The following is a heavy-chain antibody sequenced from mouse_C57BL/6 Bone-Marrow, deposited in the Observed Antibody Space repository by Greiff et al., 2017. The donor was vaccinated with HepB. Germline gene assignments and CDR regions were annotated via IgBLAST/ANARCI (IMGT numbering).Heavy chain of an antibody. CDR2: ISSGGSYT. Sequence: EVKLMESGGDLVKPGGSLKLSCAASGFTFSSYGMSWVRQTPDKRLEWVATISSGGSYTYYPDSVKGRFTISRDNAKNTLYLQMSSLKSEDTAMYYCARRYGNPFAYWGQGTLVTVSA. CDR1: GFTFSSYG. CDR3: ARRYGNPFAY. J-gene: IGHJ3*01. V-gene: IGHV5-6*02. D-gene: IGHD2-10*02.